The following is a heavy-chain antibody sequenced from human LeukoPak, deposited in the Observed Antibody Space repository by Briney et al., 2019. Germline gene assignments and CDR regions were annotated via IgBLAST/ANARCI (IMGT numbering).Heavy chain of an antibody. Sequence: GGSLRLSCAASGFTFNIYWMHWVRQAPGKGLVWVSRSNGDGSSTTYADSVKGRFTISRDNAKNTLYLQMNSLRAEDTAVYYCARPQHGDLYAFDIWGQGAVVTVSS. V-gene: IGHV3-74*01. D-gene: IGHD4-17*01. CDR2: SNGDGSST. CDR1: GFTFNIYW. J-gene: IGHJ3*02. CDR3: ARPQHGDLYAFDI.